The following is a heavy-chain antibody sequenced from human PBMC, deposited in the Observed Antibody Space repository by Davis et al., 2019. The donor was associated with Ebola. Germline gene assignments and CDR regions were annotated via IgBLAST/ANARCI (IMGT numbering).Heavy chain of an antibody. V-gene: IGHV3-74*01. CDR3: ARDVYHTDV. J-gene: IGHJ6*02. Sequence: HTGGSLRLSCAASGFTFSTFWMHWVRQAPGKGLVWVSRIKSDGTITTYADSVKGRFTISRDNAKNTLYLQMNSLRAEDTAVYYCARDVYHTDVWGQGTTVTVSS. CDR1: GFTFSTFW. D-gene: IGHD2-2*01. CDR2: IKSDGTIT.